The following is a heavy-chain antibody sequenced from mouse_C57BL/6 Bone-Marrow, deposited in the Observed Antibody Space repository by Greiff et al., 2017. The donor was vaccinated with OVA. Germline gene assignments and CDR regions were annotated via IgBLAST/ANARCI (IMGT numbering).Heavy chain of an antibody. CDR1: GYTFTSYG. V-gene: IGHV1-81*01. D-gene: IGHD2-5*01. J-gene: IGHJ3*01. CDR2: IYPRSGNT. CDR3: ARAAYYSNHGGFAY. Sequence: QVQLQQSGAELARPGASVKLSCKASGYTFTSYGISWVKQRTGQGLEWIGVIYPRSGNTYYNEKFKGKATLTADNSSSTAYMELRILTSEDSAVYFCARAAYYSNHGGFAYWGQGTLVTVSA.